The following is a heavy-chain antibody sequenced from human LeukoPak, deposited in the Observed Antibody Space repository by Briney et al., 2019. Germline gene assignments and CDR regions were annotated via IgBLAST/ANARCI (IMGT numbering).Heavy chain of an antibody. D-gene: IGHD6-19*01. CDR3: ARHRPYNSALDY. CDR1: GYRFTNFW. V-gene: IGHV5-51*01. CDR2: VYPGDSGT. Sequence: GESLQISCKVSGYRFTNFWIGWVRQMPGKGLEWMGIVYPGDSGTRYSPSFQGQVTISADKSISTAYLQWSSLKASDTAMYYCARHRPYNSALDYWGQGTLVTVSS. J-gene: IGHJ4*02.